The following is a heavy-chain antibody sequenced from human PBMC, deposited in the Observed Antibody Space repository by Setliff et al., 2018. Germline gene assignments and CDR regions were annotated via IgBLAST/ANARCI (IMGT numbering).Heavy chain of an antibody. CDR2: INPNSGGT. CDR3: AREGVDIRSSTDYRYYMDV. D-gene: IGHD5-12*01. CDR1: GYTFTDYY. Sequence: ASVKVSCKASGYTFTDYYIHWVRQAPGQGLEWMGWINPNSGGTNPAQRFQGRVTIITDEFTGTAYMELSSLRTEDTAVYYCAREGVDIRSSTDYRYYMDVWGKGTTVTVSS. J-gene: IGHJ6*03. V-gene: IGHV1-2*02.